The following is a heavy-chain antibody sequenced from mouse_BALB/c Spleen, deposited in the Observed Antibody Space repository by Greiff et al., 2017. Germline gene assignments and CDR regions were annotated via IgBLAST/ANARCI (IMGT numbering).Heavy chain of an antibody. V-gene: IGHV5-6-3*01. J-gene: IGHJ4*01. Sequence: EVKLQESGGGLVQPGGSLKLSCAASGFTFSSYGMSWVRQTPDKRLELVATINSNGGSTYYPDSVKGRFTISRDNAKNTLYLQMSSLKSEDTAMYYCARAYYRYYYAMDYWGQGTSVTVSS. CDR3: ARAYYRYYYAMDY. CDR2: INSNGGST. CDR1: GFTFSSYG. D-gene: IGHD2-14*01.